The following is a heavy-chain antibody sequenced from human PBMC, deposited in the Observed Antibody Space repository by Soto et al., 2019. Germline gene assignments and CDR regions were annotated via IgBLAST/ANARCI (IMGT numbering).Heavy chain of an antibody. V-gene: IGHV3-30*04. CDR2: ISYDGSNK. CDR1: GFTFSSYA. CDR3: ARGGSSSSGGYLDY. D-gene: IGHD6-6*01. J-gene: IGHJ4*02. Sequence: GGSLRLSCAASGFTFSSYAMHWVRQAPGKGLEWVAVISYDGSNKYYADSVKGRFTISRDNSKNTLYLQMNSLRAEDTAVYYCARGGSSSSGGYLDYWGQGTLVTVS.